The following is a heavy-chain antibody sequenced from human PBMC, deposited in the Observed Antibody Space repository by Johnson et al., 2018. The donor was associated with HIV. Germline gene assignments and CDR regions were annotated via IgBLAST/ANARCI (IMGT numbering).Heavy chain of an antibody. V-gene: IGHV3-20*04. J-gene: IGHJ3*02. CDR2: INWSGGTT. Sequence: VQLVESGGGVVQPGMSLRVSCAASGFTFDDYGLSWVRQAPGKGLEWVSGINWSGGTTGYADSVKGRFTISRDNAKNSLFLQMNSLRAEDTALYYCAREGLKQLERGDGDAFDIWGQGTMVTVSS. D-gene: IGHD6-6*01. CDR3: AREGLKQLERGDGDAFDI. CDR1: GFTFDDYG.